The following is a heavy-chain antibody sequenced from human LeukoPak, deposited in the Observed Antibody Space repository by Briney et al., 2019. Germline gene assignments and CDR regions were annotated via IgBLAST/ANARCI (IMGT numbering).Heavy chain of an antibody. D-gene: IGHD2-2*01. CDR3: ARTKPPCTSCLLLDY. Sequence: AASVKVSCKASGYTFTAYYIDWLRQAPGQGLEWMGWINPNSGGTNYAPKFRGLVTMSSDTSITTAYMELSRLISGDTAVYYCARTKPPCTSCLLLDYWGQGTLVTVSS. CDR1: GYTFTAYY. J-gene: IGHJ4*02. CDR2: INPNSGGT. V-gene: IGHV1-2*02.